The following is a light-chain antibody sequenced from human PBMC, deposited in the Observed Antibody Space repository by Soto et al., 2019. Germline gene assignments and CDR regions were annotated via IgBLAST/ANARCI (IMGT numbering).Light chain of an antibody. CDR2: KAS. J-gene: IGKJ1*01. Sequence: DIQMTQSPSSLSASVGDRVAFTCRASQSIDTWLAWHQQKPGQAPKLLISKASSLESGVPSRFSGSGSGTEFTLTISSLQPDDSATYYCQQYNSYRAFGQGTKVDIK. CDR1: QSIDTW. CDR3: QQYNSYRA. V-gene: IGKV1-5*03.